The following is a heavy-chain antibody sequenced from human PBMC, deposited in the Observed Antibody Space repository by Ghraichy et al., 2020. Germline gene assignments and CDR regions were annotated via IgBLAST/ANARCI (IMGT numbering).Heavy chain of an antibody. CDR2: INNNGKT. Sequence: SETLSLTCTVSGGSISGHSWSWIRQSPGKGLEWIAYINNNGKTSYNPSLKSRVTISVDTSKSQLSLKLNSLTPADTAVYYCARDMAAAGTVYWFDPWGQGTRVTVSP. D-gene: IGHD6-13*01. J-gene: IGHJ5*02. V-gene: IGHV4-59*11. CDR1: GGSISGHS. CDR3: ARDMAAAGTVYWFDP.